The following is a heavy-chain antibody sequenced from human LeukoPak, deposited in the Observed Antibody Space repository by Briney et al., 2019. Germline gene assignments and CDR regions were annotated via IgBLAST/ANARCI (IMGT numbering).Heavy chain of an antibody. J-gene: IGHJ6*02. D-gene: IGHD6-6*01. CDR3: AKHGMAARATYYYYYGMDV. CDR1: GFTFSSYA. V-gene: IGHV3-23*01. CDR2: ISGSGGST. Sequence: GGSLRLSCAASGFTFSSYAMSWVRQAPGKGLEWVSAISGSGGSTYYADSVKGRFTISRDNSKNTLYLQMNSLRAEDTAVYYCAKHGMAARATYYYYYGMDVWGQGTTVTVSS.